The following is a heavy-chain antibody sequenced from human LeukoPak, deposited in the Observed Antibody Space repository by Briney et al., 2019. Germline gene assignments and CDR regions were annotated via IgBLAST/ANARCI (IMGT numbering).Heavy chain of an antibody. V-gene: IGHV1-69*05. Sequence: ASVKVSCKASGGTFSSYTISWVRQAPGQGLEWMGGIIPIFGTANYAQKFQGRVTITTDESTSTAYMELSSLRSEDTAVYYCARVASGYSYGLNWYFDLWGRGTLVTVSS. CDR2: IIPIFGTA. CDR3: ARVASGYSYGLNWYFDL. D-gene: IGHD5-18*01. J-gene: IGHJ2*01. CDR1: GGTFSSYT.